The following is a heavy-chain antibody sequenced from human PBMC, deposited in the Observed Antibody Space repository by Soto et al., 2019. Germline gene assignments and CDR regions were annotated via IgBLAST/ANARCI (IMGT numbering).Heavy chain of an antibody. Sequence: TASGFTFSSYSMNWVRQAPGKGLEWVSYISSSSSTIXXXXXXXXXXXXXXXXXXXXXXXQMNSLRAEDTAVYXXXXDLNYGLFDYWGQGTLVTVSS. CDR2: ISSSSSTI. CDR1: GFTFSSYS. D-gene: IGHD2-8*01. J-gene: IGHJ4*02. V-gene: IGHV3-48*01. CDR3: XXDLNYGLFDY.